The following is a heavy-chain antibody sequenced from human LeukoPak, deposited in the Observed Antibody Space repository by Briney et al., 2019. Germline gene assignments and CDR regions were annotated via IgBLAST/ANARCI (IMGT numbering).Heavy chain of an antibody. D-gene: IGHD6-13*01. CDR3: ARASPAAAGTDY. V-gene: IGHV4-31*03. Sequence: PSETLSLTCTVSGGSISSGGYYWSWIRQHPGKGLEWIGYIYYSGSTYYNPSLKSRVTISVDTSKNQFSLKLSSVTAADTAVYYCARASPAAAGTDYWGQGTQVTVSS. J-gene: IGHJ4*02. CDR1: GGSISSGGYY. CDR2: IYYSGST.